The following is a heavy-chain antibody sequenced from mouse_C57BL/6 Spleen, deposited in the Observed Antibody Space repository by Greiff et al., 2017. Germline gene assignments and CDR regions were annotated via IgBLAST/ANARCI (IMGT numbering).Heavy chain of an antibody. CDR3: ARSDGIYAMDY. V-gene: IGHV7-3*01. CDR1: GFPFTDSY. Sequence: EVQRVESGGGLVQPGGSLSLSCAASGFPFTDSYMSWFRQPPGKALEWWGFIRNKANGYTTEYSASVKGRFTISRDNSQSILYLQMNALRDEDSATYYCARSDGIYAMDYWGQGTSVTVSS. J-gene: IGHJ4*01. D-gene: IGHD1-1*01. CDR2: IRNKANGYTT.